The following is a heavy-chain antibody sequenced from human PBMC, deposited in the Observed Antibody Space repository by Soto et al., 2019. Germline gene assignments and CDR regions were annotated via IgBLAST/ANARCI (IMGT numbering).Heavy chain of an antibody. D-gene: IGHD2-2*01. CDR3: AGGAYCSSTSCQTTGYYYYMDV. CDR2: IYYSGST. J-gene: IGHJ6*03. CDR1: GGSVRSGCYY. Sequence: SETLSLTCTVSGGSVRSGCYYWSWIRQHPGKGLEWIGYIYYSGSTYYNPSLKSRVTISVDTSKNQFSLKLSSVTAADTAVYYCAGGAYCSSTSCQTTGYYYYMDVWGKGTTVTVSS. V-gene: IGHV4-31*03.